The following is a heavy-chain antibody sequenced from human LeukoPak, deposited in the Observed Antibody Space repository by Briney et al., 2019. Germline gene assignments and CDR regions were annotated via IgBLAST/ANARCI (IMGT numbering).Heavy chain of an antibody. CDR3: ARVEGSSWDARVFDY. CDR2: INTNTGNP. Sequence: GASVRVSCKASGYTFTSYAMNWVRQAPGQGLEWMGWINTNTGNPTYAQGFTGRFVFSLDTSVSTAYLQISSLKAEDTAVYYCARVEGSSWDARVFDYWGQGTLVTVSS. V-gene: IGHV7-4-1*02. CDR1: GYTFTSYA. J-gene: IGHJ4*02. D-gene: IGHD6-13*01.